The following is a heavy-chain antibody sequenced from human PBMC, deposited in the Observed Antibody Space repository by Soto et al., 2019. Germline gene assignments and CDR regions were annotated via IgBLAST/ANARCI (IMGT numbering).Heavy chain of an antibody. V-gene: IGHV3-30-3*01. J-gene: IGHJ4*02. Sequence: VQLVESGGGVVQPGRSLRLSCAASGFTFRSYPIHWVRQGPGKGLEWVAVISNDGSNKYYANSVKGRVTISRDNAKNMLYLQMSRLRLEDTAVYYCVREGEWELFWGQGTLVTVSS. CDR1: GFTFRSYP. CDR3: VREGEWELF. D-gene: IGHD1-26*01. CDR2: ISNDGSNK.